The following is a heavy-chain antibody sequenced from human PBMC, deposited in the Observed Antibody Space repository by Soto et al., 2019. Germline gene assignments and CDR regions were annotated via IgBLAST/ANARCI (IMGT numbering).Heavy chain of an antibody. Sequence: QVQLVESGGGVVQPGRSLRLSCATSGFTFSTYDMHWVRQAPGKGLEWVALISFTGSDKYYADPVKGRFTISRDTSKNTLYLQMNSLRAEDTGVYYCAKAVTETTTAMDVWGQGTTVTVSS. V-gene: IGHV3-30*18. D-gene: IGHD1-7*01. CDR2: ISFTGSDK. J-gene: IGHJ6*02. CDR3: AKAVTETTTAMDV. CDR1: GFTFSTYD.